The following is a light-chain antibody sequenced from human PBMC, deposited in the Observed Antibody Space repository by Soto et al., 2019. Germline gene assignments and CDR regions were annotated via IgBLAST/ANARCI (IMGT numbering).Light chain of an antibody. V-gene: IGLV2-23*01. CDR2: EGN. CDR1: STDIGSYKL. Sequence: QSALTQPASXXXXXXXXXXISCTGTSTDIGSYKLVSRYQQHPGKAPKLMIYEGNKRPSGVSNRFSGSKSGNTASLTISGLQADDEADYYCCSYAGGGTGIFGGGTKVTVL. J-gene: IGLJ2*01. CDR3: CSYAGGGTGI.